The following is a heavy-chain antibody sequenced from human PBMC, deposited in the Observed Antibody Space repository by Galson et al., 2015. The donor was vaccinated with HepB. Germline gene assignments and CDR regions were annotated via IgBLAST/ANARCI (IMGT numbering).Heavy chain of an antibody. CDR1: GFSLSTSGMC. CDR2: IDWDDDK. V-gene: IGHV2-70*01. J-gene: IGHJ4*02. Sequence: PALVKPTQTLTLTCTFSGFSLSTSGMCVSWIRQPPGKALEWLALIDWDDDKYYSTSLKTRLTISKDTSKNQVVLTMTNMDPVDTAAYYCARGFFYGGNGGLDYWGQGTLVTVSS. CDR3: ARGFFYGGNGGLDY. D-gene: IGHD4-23*01.